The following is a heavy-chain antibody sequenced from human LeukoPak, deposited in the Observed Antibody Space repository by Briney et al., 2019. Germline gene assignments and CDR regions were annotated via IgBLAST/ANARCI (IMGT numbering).Heavy chain of an antibody. CDR2: ISYDGSNK. J-gene: IGHJ4*02. V-gene: IGHV3-30*18. Sequence: GRSLRLSCAASGFTFSSYGMHWVRQAPGKGLEWVAVISYDGSNKYYADSVKGRFTISRDNSKNTLYLQMNSLRAEDTAVYYCAKAPRPGYYYDSSGYFDYWGQGTLVTVSS. D-gene: IGHD3-22*01. CDR1: GFTFSSYG. CDR3: AKAPRPGYYYDSSGYFDY.